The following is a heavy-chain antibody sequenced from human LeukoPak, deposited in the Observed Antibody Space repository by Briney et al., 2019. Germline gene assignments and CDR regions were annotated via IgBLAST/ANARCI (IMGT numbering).Heavy chain of an antibody. CDR3: ATDPVGYCSANGCYSVDY. V-gene: IGHV1-24*01. Sequence: SSVKVSCKVSGYTLTVLSMHWVRQAPGKGLEWMGGFDPEDGETIYAQKFQGRVTMTEDTSTDTAYMELTRLRSDDTAMYYCATDPVGYCSANGCYSVDYWGQGTLVTVSS. CDR2: FDPEDGET. J-gene: IGHJ4*02. CDR1: GYTLTVLS. D-gene: IGHD2-15*01.